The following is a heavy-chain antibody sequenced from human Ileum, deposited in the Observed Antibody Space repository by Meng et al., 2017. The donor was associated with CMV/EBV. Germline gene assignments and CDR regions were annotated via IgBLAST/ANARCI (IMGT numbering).Heavy chain of an antibody. Sequence: GESLKISCAASGFTFSSYAMHWVRQAPGKGLEYVSAISSNGGSTYYADSVKGRFTISRDNSKNTLYLQMGSLRAEDMAVYYCARDFDDFWSVNYYYYGMDVWGQGTTVTVSS. CDR3: ARDFDDFWSVNYYYYGMDV. CDR2: ISSNGGST. V-gene: IGHV3-64*02. J-gene: IGHJ6*02. CDR1: GFTFSSYA. D-gene: IGHD3-3*01.